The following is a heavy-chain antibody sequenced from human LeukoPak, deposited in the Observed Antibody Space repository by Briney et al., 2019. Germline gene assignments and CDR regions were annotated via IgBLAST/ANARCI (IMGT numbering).Heavy chain of an antibody. Sequence: SETLSLTCTVSGGSISSYYWSWIRQPAGKGLEWIGRIYTSGSTNYNPSLKSRVTMSVDTPKNQFSLKLSSVTAADTAVYYCAKEDIVVVPAAMGGYYYYMDVWGKGTTVTVSS. CDR2: IYTSGST. CDR3: AKEDIVVVPAAMGGYYYYMDV. D-gene: IGHD2-2*01. V-gene: IGHV4-4*07. J-gene: IGHJ6*03. CDR1: GGSISSYY.